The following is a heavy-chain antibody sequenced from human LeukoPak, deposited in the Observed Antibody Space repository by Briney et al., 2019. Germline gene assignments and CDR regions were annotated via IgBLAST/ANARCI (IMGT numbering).Heavy chain of an antibody. J-gene: IGHJ6*03. CDR3: ASLSRFNDYYYYMDV. V-gene: IGHV4-61*02. CDR2: IYTSGST. CDR1: GGSISSSNYY. Sequence: SETLSLTCTVSGGSISSSNYYWGWIRQPAGKGLEWIGRIYTSGSTNYNPSLKSRVTISVDTSKNQFSLKLSSVTAADTAVYYCASLSRFNDYYYYMDVWGKGTTVTVSS. D-gene: IGHD5/OR15-5a*01.